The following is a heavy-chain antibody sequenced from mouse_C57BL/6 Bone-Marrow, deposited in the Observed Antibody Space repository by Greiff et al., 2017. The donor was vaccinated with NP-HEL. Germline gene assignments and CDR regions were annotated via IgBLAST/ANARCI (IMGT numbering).Heavy chain of an antibody. Sequence: VKLMESGAELARPGASVKLSCKASGYTFTSYGISWVKQRTGQGLEWIGEIYPRSGNTYYNEKFKGKATLTADKSSSTAYMELRRLTSDDSAVWFCERGNWDLFFAYWGQGTMVTVSA. CDR1: GYTFTSYG. CDR2: IYPRSGNT. CDR3: ERGNWDLFFAY. V-gene: IGHV1-81*01. D-gene: IGHD4-1*01. J-gene: IGHJ3*01.